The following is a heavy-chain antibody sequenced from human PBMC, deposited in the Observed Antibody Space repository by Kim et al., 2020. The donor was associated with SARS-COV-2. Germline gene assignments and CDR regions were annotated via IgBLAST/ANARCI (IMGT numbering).Heavy chain of an antibody. V-gene: IGHV1-18*01. CDR3: ARVDASDAFDI. CDR2: T. J-gene: IGHJ3*02. Sequence: TNVAQKFQGRVTVTTDTSTNTAYMELRSLGSDDTAVYYCARVDASDAFDIWGQGTVVTVSS.